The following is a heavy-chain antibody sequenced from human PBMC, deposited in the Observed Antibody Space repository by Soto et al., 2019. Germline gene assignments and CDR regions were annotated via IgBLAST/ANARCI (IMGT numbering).Heavy chain of an antibody. Sequence: GGSLRLSCAASGFTFSSYGMRWVRQAPGKGLEYVSAISSNGGSTYYADSVKGRFTISRDNAKNTLYLQMSSLRAEDTAVYYCVLRRPPPPTTVTMPSGSFDYWGQGTLVTVSS. CDR2: ISSNGGST. CDR3: VLRRPPPPTTVTMPSGSFDY. D-gene: IGHD4-4*01. CDR1: GFTFSSYG. J-gene: IGHJ4*02. V-gene: IGHV3-64D*08.